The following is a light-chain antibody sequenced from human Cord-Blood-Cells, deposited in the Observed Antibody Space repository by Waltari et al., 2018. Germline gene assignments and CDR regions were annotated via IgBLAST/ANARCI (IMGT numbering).Light chain of an antibody. CDR3: SSYTSSSTV. Sequence: QSALTQPASVSGSPGQSITIPCPGTSSDVGGYNYVSWYQQHPGKAPKLMIYEVSNRPSGVSNRFSGSKSGNTASLTISGLQAEDEAAYYCSSYTSSSTVFGGGTKLTVL. J-gene: IGLJ3*02. CDR1: SSDVGGYNY. V-gene: IGLV2-14*01. CDR2: EVS.